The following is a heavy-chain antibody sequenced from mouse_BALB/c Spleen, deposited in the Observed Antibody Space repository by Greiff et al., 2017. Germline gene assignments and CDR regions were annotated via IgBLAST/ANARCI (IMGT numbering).Heavy chain of an antibody. CDR2: ISYDGSN. V-gene: IGHV3-6*02. Sequence: VQLKESGPGLVKPSQSLSLTCSVTGYSITSGYYWNWIRQFPGNKLEWMGYISYDGSNNYNPSLKNRISITRDTSKNQFFLKLNSVTTEDTATYYCARGGLRQDYAMDYWGQGTSVTVSS. D-gene: IGHD2-4*01. CDR1: GYSITSGYY. J-gene: IGHJ4*01. CDR3: ARGGLRQDYAMDY.